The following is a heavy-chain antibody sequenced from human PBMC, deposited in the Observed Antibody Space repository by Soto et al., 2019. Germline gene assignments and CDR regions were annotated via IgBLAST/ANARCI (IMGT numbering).Heavy chain of an antibody. V-gene: IGHV3-74*01. CDR3: ARVGAYYYYGMDV. Sequence: EVQLVESGGGLVQPGGSLRLSCAASGFTFSSYWMHWVRQAPGKGLVWVSRINSDGSSTSYADSVKGRFTISRDNAKNALYLQMNSLRAEDTAVYYCARVGAYYYYGMDVWGQGTTVTVSS. J-gene: IGHJ6*02. D-gene: IGHD1-26*01. CDR1: GFTFSSYW. CDR2: INSDGSST.